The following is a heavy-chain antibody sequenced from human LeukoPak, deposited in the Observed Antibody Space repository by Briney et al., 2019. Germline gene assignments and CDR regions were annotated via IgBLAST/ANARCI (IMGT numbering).Heavy chain of an antibody. CDR3: AGGPPEDTSTGY. CDR2: MRPTKSDT. V-gene: IGHV1-8*01. J-gene: IGHJ4*02. Sequence: GASVKVSCKASGYSFTTYDINWVRQAPGQGLEWMGWMRPTKSDTGYARKFQDRVTLTWNISTDTAYMELNSLTAEDTAVYFCAGGPPEDTSTGYWGQGTLVTVSS. D-gene: IGHD2-8*02. CDR1: GYSFTTYD.